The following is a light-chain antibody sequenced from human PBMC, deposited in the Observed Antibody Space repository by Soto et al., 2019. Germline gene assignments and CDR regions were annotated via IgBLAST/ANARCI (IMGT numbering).Light chain of an antibody. CDR1: ASNIGGYNL. CDR3: CSYVGATTYV. CDR2: EGV. Sequence: QSVLTQPASVSGSAGQSITITCTGSASNIGGYNLVSWYQHHEGKAPKVIIYEGVKRPSGVSNRFSGSKSGTTASLTISGLQAEDEADYYCCSYVGATTYVFGSGTKLTVL. J-gene: IGLJ1*01. V-gene: IGLV2-23*01.